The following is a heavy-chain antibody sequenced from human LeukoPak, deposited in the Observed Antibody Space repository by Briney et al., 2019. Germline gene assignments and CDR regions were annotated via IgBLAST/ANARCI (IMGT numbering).Heavy chain of an antibody. V-gene: IGHV4-39*07. CDR2: IYYSGIT. Sequence: SETLSLTCTVSGGSISSSSYYRNWSRQPPGKGLEWIGLIYYSGITSYNPSLKGRVTISVDTSRSQFSLKLSSVTAADTAVYYCARDGGYGSGSSYYNYWGQGTLVTVSS. CDR3: ARDGGYGSGSSYYNY. D-gene: IGHD3-10*01. J-gene: IGHJ4*02. CDR1: GGSISSSSYY.